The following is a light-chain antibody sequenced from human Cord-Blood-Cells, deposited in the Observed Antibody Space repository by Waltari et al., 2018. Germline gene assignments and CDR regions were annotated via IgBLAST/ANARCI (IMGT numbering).Light chain of an antibody. J-gene: IGKJ2*01. V-gene: IGKV3-20*01. CDR3: QQYGRSPHT. Sequence: TQSPGTLSLSPGERATLSCRASQSVSSSYLAWYQQKPGQAPRLLIYGASSRATGIPDRFSGSGSGTDFTLTISRLEPEDFAVYYCQQYGRSPHTFGQGTKLEIK. CDR1: QSVSSSY. CDR2: GAS.